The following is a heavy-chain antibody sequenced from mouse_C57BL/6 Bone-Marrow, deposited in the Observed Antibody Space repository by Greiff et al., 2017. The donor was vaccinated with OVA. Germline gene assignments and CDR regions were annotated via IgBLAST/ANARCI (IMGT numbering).Heavy chain of an antibody. Sequence: QVQLQQPGADLVKPGASVKVSCKASGYTFTRYWMHWVQQRPGHGLEWIGRLHPSDRDTSYTHTFTGKATLTVDKSSSTAYMQLSSLTSEDSAVYYGERGDDGSSTVAYWGQGTLVTVSA. J-gene: IGHJ3*01. CDR1: GYTFTRYW. CDR2: LHPSDRDT. V-gene: IGHV1-74*01. D-gene: IGHD1-1*01. CDR3: ERGDDGSSTVAY.